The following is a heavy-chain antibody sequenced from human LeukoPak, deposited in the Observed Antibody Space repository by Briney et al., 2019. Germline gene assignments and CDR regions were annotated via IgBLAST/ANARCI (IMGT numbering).Heavy chain of an antibody. CDR1: GFTVSNNY. V-gene: IGHV3-23*01. Sequence: GGSLRLSCTASGFTVSNNYMTWVRQAPGKGLEWVSAISGSGGSTYYADSVKGRFTISRDNSKNTLYLQMNSLRAEDTAVYYCAKDNRKSRITMIVVVTPPDAFDIWGQGTMVTVSS. CDR2: ISGSGGST. J-gene: IGHJ3*02. D-gene: IGHD3-22*01. CDR3: AKDNRKSRITMIVVVTPPDAFDI.